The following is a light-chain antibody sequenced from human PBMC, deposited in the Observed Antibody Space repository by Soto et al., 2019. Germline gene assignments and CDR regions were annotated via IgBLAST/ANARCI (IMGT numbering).Light chain of an antibody. Sequence: EIVLTQSPGTLSLSPGERATLSCRASESVSSSYLAWYQQKPGQAPRLLIFGASSMATGTPDRFSGSGSGTDFTLTISPLEPEDFAVYYCQQYGSSPPWTFGQGTEVEIK. CDR3: QQYGSSPPWT. CDR1: ESVSSSY. J-gene: IGKJ1*01. CDR2: GAS. V-gene: IGKV3-20*01.